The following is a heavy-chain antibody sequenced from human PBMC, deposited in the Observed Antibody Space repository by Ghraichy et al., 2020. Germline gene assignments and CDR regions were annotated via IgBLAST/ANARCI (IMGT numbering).Heavy chain of an antibody. Sequence: SETLSLTCAVYGGSFSGYYWIWIRQPPGKGLEWIGEINHSGSTNYNPSLKSRVTISVDTSKNQFSLKLSSVTAADTAVYYCAIRGYSYGRIDYWGQGTLVTVSS. CDR1: GGSFSGYY. J-gene: IGHJ4*02. CDR3: AIRGYSYGRIDY. CDR2: INHSGST. V-gene: IGHV4-34*01. D-gene: IGHD5-18*01.